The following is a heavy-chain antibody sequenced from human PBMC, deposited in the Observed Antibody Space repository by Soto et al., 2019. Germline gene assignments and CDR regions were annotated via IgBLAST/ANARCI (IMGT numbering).Heavy chain of an antibody. CDR3: TNGLNECRSGWGDY. D-gene: IGHD6-19*01. V-gene: IGHV3-74*01. J-gene: IGHJ4*02. Sequence: EVQLVESGGGLVQPGGSLRLSCAASGFTFSTYWMHWVRQAPGKGLVWVSRSKSDGSITSYADSVKGRFTISRDNAKSTLYLQMNSLRGDDTAVYYCTNGLNECRSGWGDYWGQGSLVTVSS. CDR1: GFTFSTYW. CDR2: SKSDGSIT.